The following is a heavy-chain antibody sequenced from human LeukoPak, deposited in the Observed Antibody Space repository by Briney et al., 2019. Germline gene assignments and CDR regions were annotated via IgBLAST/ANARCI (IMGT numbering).Heavy chain of an antibody. D-gene: IGHD2-2*03. CDR3: AKDMDIVVVPAPFNFDY. CDR2: ISGSGGST. V-gene: IGHV3-23*01. CDR1: GFTFSSYG. Sequence: GGSLRLSCAASGFTFSSYGMSWVRQAPGKGLEWVSAISGSGGSTYYADSVKGRFTISRDNSKNTLYLQMNSLRAEDTAVYYCAKDMDIVVVPAPFNFDYWGQGTLVTVSS. J-gene: IGHJ4*02.